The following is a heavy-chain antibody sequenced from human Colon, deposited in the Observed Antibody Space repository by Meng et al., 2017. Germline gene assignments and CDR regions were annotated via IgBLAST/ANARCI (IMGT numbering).Heavy chain of an antibody. Sequence: VRLQGPGPGLVKPSGTLYLTVPASGGSITSSDWWSWVRQTPGKGLEWIGETYQNGRPNYNPSLKSRVTISVDKSKNQFSLNMTSVTAADTAVYYCAREVVVAGTRNWLDPWGQGILVTVSS. D-gene: IGHD6-19*01. V-gene: IGHV4-4*02. CDR1: GGSITSSDW. J-gene: IGHJ5*02. CDR2: TYQNGRP. CDR3: AREVVVAGTRNWLDP.